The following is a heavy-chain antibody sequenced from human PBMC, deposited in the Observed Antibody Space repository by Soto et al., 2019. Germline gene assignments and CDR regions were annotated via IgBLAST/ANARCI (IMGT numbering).Heavy chain of an antibody. CDR3: ARTLDCISTSCYDY. J-gene: IGHJ4*02. CDR1: GGTFSSYA. V-gene: IGHV1-69*12. Sequence: QVQLVQSGAEVKKPGSSVKVSCKASGGTFSSYAISWVRQAPGQGLEWMGGIIPSFGTANYAPKFQGRVTITADESTSTAYMELSSLRSEDTAVYYCARTLDCISTSCYDYWGQGTLVTVSS. D-gene: IGHD2-2*01. CDR2: IIPSFGTA.